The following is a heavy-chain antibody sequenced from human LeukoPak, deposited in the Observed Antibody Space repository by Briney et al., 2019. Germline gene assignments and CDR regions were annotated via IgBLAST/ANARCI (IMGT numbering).Heavy chain of an antibody. CDR1: GYSFTSYW. J-gene: IGHJ6*03. CDR3: ARRGYNWNSHYYMDV. D-gene: IGHD1-7*01. CDR2: IYSGDSDT. Sequence: GESLKISCQGSGYSFTSYWIGWVRQMPGKGLEWMGIIYSGDSDTRYSPSFQGQVTISADKSISTAYLQWSSLKASDTAMYYCARRGYNWNSHYYMDVWGKGTTVTVSS. V-gene: IGHV5-51*01.